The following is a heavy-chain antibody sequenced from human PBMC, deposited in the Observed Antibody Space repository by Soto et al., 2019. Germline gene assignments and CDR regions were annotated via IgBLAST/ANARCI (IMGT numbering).Heavy chain of an antibody. D-gene: IGHD6-13*01. CDR1: GFTFSSYW. V-gene: IGHV3-7*01. Sequence: EVQLVESGGGLVQPGGSLRLSCVDSGFTFSSYWMSWVRQAPVKGLEWVGNIKQDGSEENYVDSVKGRFTISRDNAKHSTYLQMNSLRAEDTAVYYCARIAASGRGWDVWGQGTTVVVSS. CDR3: ARIAASGRGWDV. CDR2: IKQDGSEE. J-gene: IGHJ6*02.